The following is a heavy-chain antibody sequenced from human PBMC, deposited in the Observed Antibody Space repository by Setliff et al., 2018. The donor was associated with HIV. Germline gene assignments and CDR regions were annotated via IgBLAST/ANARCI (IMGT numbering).Heavy chain of an antibody. CDR3: ARDFITYGDYDQVYYYMDV. V-gene: IGHV4-4*07. CDR1: GVSISSYY. J-gene: IGHJ6*03. D-gene: IGHD4-17*01. Sequence: PSETLSLTCTVSGVSISSYYWIWIRQPAGKGLEWIGRMYTSGGTDFNPSLKSRVTMSVDTSKSQVSLRLKSVTAADTAVYYCARDFITYGDYDQVYYYMDVWGKGTTVTVSS. CDR2: MYTSGGT.